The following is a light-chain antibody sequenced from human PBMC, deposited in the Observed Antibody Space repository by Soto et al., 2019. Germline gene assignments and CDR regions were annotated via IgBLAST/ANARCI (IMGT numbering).Light chain of an antibody. V-gene: IGKV1-5*03. CDR3: QQYNSYSPIT. CDR1: QSISSW. J-gene: IGKJ5*01. Sequence: DIQMTQSPSTLSASVGDRVTITCRASQSISSWLAWYQQKPGKAPKLLIYKSSSLEGGVPSRISGSGVGTQFTLPSSCLQPGDFAAYYCQQYNSYSPITFGPGTRLVI. CDR2: KSS.